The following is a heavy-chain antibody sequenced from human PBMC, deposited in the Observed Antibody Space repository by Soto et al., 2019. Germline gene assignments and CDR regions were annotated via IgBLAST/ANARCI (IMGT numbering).Heavy chain of an antibody. CDR3: VRRHVSATGIDWFDP. Sequence: ASVNVSCKTSGSTFTRYGIHWVRQAPGQRLEWMGWINAANGDTKYSPKFQGRVTITRDTSASTAYMELSSLRSEDTAVYYCVRRHVSATGIDWFDPWGQGTLVTVSS. CDR2: INAANGDT. J-gene: IGHJ5*02. V-gene: IGHV1-3*01. CDR1: GSTFTRYG. D-gene: IGHD6-13*01.